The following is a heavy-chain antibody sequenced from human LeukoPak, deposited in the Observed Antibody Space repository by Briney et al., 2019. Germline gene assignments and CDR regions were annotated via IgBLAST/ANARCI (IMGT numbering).Heavy chain of an antibody. J-gene: IGHJ4*02. Sequence: GGSLRLSCAASGFTFSSYWMNWARQAPGKGLEWVSAISGSGGSTYYADSVKGRFTISRDNSKNTLYLQMNSLRAEDTAVYYCAKSAVFGVEIIDYWGQGTLVTVSS. CDR3: AKSAVFGVEIIDY. V-gene: IGHV3-23*01. D-gene: IGHD3-3*01. CDR1: GFTFSSYW. CDR2: ISGSGGST.